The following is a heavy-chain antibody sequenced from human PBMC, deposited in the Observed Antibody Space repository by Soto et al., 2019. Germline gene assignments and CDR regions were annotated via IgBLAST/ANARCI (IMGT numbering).Heavy chain of an antibody. Sequence: QVQLVESGGGVVQPGRSLRLSCAASGFTFSSFDMHWVRQAPGKGLEWVALISYDGSNTYYADSVKGRFTISRDNSKKTLYLQMHGLRTEDAAVYYCARDPPTIFGVVIHGFCFDNWGQGTLVTVSS. J-gene: IGHJ4*02. CDR2: ISYDGSNT. D-gene: IGHD3-3*01. V-gene: IGHV3-30-3*01. CDR3: ARDPPTIFGVVIHGFCFDN. CDR1: GFTFSSFD.